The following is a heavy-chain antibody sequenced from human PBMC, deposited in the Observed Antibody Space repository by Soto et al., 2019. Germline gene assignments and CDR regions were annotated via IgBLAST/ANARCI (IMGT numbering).Heavy chain of an antibody. CDR2: INAGNGNT. V-gene: IGHV1-3*05. CDR1: GYTFTNYA. CDR3: ARVSGYYLPDY. Sequence: QVQLVQSGAEEKKPGASVKVSCKASGYTFTNYATHWGRQAPGQRLEWMGWINAGNGNTKYSQKFQGRVTITRDTSASTAYMELSSLSSEDTAVYYCARVSGYYLPDYWGQGTLVTVSS. D-gene: IGHD5-12*01. J-gene: IGHJ4*02.